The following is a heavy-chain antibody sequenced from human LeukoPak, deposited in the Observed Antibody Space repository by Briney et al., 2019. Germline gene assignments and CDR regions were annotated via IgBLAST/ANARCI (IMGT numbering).Heavy chain of an antibody. CDR2: INHSGST. CDR1: GGSFSGYY. CDR3: ARHAGDRNFDY. Sequence: SETLSLTCAVYGGSFSGYYWSWIRQPPGKGLEWIGEINHSGSTNYNPSLKSRVTISVDTSKNQFSLKLSSVTAADTAVYYCARHAGDRNFDYWGQGTLVTVSS. V-gene: IGHV4-34*01. J-gene: IGHJ4*02. D-gene: IGHD2-21*02.